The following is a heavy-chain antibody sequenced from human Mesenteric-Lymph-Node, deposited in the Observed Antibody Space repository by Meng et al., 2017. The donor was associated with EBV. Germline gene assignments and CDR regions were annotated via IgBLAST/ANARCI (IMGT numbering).Heavy chain of an antibody. V-gene: IGHV1-8*01. J-gene: IGHJ4*02. CDR1: GYSFVRHR. Sequence: QVPRLQSGEKMTNPWASGKILFKVSGYSFVRHRINWVGQAPGPGLECMGLMGPSSGTTVYAQKLQGRLSMTRNISISTAYMELSSLRSEDTAVYYCAREERSHPYFVYWGQGPLVTVSS. CDR3: AREERSHPYFVY. CDR2: MGPSSGTT. D-gene: IGHD1-26*01.